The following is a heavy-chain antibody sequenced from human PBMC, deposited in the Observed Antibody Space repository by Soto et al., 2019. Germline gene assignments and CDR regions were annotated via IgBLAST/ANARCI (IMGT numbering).Heavy chain of an antibody. CDR2: ISNDENIK. CDR1: GFTFSNFG. D-gene: IGHD6-6*01. CDR3: ARGLRSVLDY. J-gene: IGHJ4*02. V-gene: IGHV3-33*01. Sequence: QVQLVESGGGVVQPGGSLRLSCVASGFTFSNFGMHWVRQAPGKGLEWVAVISNDENIKQYADSVRGRFAISRDNSKNTLYLHMTRLRAEDTAIYYCARGLRSVLDYWGQRTLVTLSS.